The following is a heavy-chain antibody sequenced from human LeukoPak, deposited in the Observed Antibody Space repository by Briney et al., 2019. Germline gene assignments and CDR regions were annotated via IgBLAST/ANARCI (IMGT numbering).Heavy chain of an antibody. CDR3: ARAGAVAMEAFDI. D-gene: IGHD6-19*01. CDR1: GFTFSSYS. CDR2: ISSSSSYI. V-gene: IGHV3-21*01. Sequence: GGSLRLSCAASGFTFSSYSMNWGRRAPGKGLEWGSSISSSSSYISYADSVKGRFTISRDNAKNSLYLQMNSLRAEDTAVYYCARAGAVAMEAFDIWGQGTMVTVSS. J-gene: IGHJ3*02.